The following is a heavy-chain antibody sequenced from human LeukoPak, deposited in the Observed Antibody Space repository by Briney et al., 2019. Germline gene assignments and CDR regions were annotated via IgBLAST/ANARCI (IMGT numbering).Heavy chain of an antibody. Sequence: ASETLSLTSTVSGGSISSGSYYWSWIRQPAGKGLEWIGRIYTSGSTNYNPSLKSRVTISVDTSKNQFSLKLSSVTAADTAVYYCARDQYYDFWSGYSDYYYYYMDVWGKGTTVTVSS. CDR2: IYTSGST. D-gene: IGHD3-3*01. J-gene: IGHJ6*03. CDR1: GGSISSGSYY. V-gene: IGHV4-61*02. CDR3: ARDQYYDFWSGYSDYYYYYMDV.